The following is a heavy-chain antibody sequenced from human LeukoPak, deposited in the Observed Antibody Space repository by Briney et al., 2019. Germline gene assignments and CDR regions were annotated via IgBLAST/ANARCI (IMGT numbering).Heavy chain of an antibody. CDR3: ATTPSLNTTMVNVDY. J-gene: IGHJ4*02. CDR2: IYYSGSI. Sequence: SETLSLLCTVSGRSLRSRSYYWGWIRQTPGTGLELIGCIYYSGSIYYNPSLKSRHNLSVDPHKNNFSLKLTPVTAADTAVYYCATTPSLNTTMVNVDYWGQGTLVTVSS. D-gene: IGHD5-18*01. CDR1: GRSLRSRSYY. V-gene: IGHV4-39*01.